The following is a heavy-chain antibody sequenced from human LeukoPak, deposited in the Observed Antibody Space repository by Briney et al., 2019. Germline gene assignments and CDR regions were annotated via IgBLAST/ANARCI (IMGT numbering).Heavy chain of an antibody. V-gene: IGHV3-21*01. CDR3: AREVTNYYYDSSGYYYETVS. CDR1: GFTFSSYS. D-gene: IGHD3-22*01. CDR2: ISSSSSYI. J-gene: IGHJ5*02. Sequence: AGSLRLSCAASGFTFSSYSMNWVRQAPGKGLEWVSSISSSSSYIYYADSVKGRFTISRDNAKNSLYLQMSSVRAEDTAVYYCAREVTNYYYDSSGYYYETVSWGQGTLVTVSS.